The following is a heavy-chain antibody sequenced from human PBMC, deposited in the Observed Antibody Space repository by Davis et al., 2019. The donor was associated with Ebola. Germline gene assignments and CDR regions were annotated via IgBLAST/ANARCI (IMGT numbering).Heavy chain of an antibody. V-gene: IGHV3-21*01. CDR1: GFTFSSYS. CDR2: ISSSSSYI. D-gene: IGHD3-22*01. J-gene: IGHJ4*02. CDR3: ARTGTYYYDSSGYGY. Sequence: PGGSLRLSCAASGFTFSSYSMNWVRQAPGKGLEWVSSISSSSSYIYYADSVKGRFTISRDNAKNSLYLQMNSLRAEDTAVYYCARTGTYYYDSSGYGYWGQGTLVTVSS.